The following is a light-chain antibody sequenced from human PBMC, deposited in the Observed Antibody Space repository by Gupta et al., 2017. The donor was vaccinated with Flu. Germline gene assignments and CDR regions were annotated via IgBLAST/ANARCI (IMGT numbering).Light chain of an antibody. CDR1: SRLVNIHTSSC. Sequence: CMSLSRLVNIHTSSCLSWFQPRPGQSPMLLIYTLSHRASCLPATFSGSGSGTDFTLRLSRVQAVDVLFHFCMQMTPWPPFPFGQGTKLEIK. CDR3: MQMTPWPPFP. V-gene: IGKV2-30*01. CDR2: TLS. J-gene: IGKJ2*01.